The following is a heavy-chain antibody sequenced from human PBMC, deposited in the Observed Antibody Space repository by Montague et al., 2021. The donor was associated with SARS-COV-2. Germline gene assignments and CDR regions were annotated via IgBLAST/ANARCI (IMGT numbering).Heavy chain of an antibody. V-gene: IGHV4-34*01. Sequence: SETLSLTCAVHGGSFSGYYWSWIRQPPGKGLEWIGEINHSGSTKYNPSLKSRVTISVDTSKNQFSLKLSSVTAADTAVYYCARGTKRVFTCDYDGSGYASDYWGQGTLVTVSS. CDR1: GGSFSGYY. J-gene: IGHJ4*02. D-gene: IGHD3-22*01. CDR2: INHSGST. CDR3: ARGTKRVFTCDYDGSGYASDY.